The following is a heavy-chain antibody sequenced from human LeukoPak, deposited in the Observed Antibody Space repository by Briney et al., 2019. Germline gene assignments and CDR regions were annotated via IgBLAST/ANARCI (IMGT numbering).Heavy chain of an antibody. J-gene: IGHJ4*02. D-gene: IGHD1-26*01. V-gene: IGHV3-48*01. CDR2: ISDTSTTI. CDR1: GFSFSNYK. Sequence: PGGSLRLSCAGSGFSFSNYKMNWVRQAPGKGLEWVSFISDTSTTIDYADSVKGRFTISRDNAQNSLYLQMNSLRGEDTAVYYCATSGNYRFDYWGQGTLVTVSS. CDR3: ATSGNYRFDY.